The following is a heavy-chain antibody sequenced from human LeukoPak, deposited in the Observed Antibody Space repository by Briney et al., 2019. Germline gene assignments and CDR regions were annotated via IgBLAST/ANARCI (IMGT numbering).Heavy chain of an antibody. D-gene: IGHD2-21*02. Sequence: GGSLRLSCAASGFTFSDYYMSWIRQAPGKGLEWVSYISSSGSTIYYADSVKGRFTISRDNAKNSLYLQMNSLRAEDTAVYYCARDRAYCGGDCYPGYFDYWGQGTLVTVSS. V-gene: IGHV3-11*04. CDR3: ARDRAYCGGDCYPGYFDY. CDR1: GFTFSDYY. J-gene: IGHJ4*02. CDR2: ISSSGSTI.